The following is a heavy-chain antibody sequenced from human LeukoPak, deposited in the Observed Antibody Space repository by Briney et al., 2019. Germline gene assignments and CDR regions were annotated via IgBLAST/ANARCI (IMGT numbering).Heavy chain of an antibody. D-gene: IGHD3-16*01. Sequence: GGSLRLSCAASGFTFDDYAMHWVRQAPGKGLEWVSGISWNSGSIGYADSVKCRFTISRDNSKNTLYLQMNSLTAEDTAVYYCAKSSQAVTFGEVIFQTKYYFDYWGQGTLVTVSS. CDR1: GFTFDDYA. V-gene: IGHV3-9*01. CDR2: ISWNSGSI. J-gene: IGHJ4*02. CDR3: AKSSQAVTFGEVIFQTKYYFDY.